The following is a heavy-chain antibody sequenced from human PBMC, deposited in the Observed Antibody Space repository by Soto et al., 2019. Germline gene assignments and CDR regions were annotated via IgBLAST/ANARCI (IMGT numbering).Heavy chain of an antibody. CDR2: IYNIGST. Sequence: SEMLSLTCTVSGGSISGYYGSWLRQPPGKGLEWIGYIYNIGSTNYNPSLRSRVTMSIDTSQEQFSLKLSSVTATDTAVYYCARVAYSSGSIPGYWGQGTLVTVSS. CDR3: ARVAYSSGSIPGY. J-gene: IGHJ4*02. CDR1: GGSISGYY. D-gene: IGHD6-19*01. V-gene: IGHV4-59*08.